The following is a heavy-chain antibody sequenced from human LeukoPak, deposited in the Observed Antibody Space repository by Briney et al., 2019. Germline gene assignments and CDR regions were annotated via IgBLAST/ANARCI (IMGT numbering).Heavy chain of an antibody. J-gene: IGHJ4*02. Sequence: SETLSLTCAVYGGSFSGYYWSWIRQPPGKGLEWIGEINHSGSTNYNPSLKSRVTISVDTSKNQFSPKLSSVTAADTAVYYCARGRSAMIVHYWGQGTLVTVSS. D-gene: IGHD3-22*01. CDR3: ARGRSAMIVHY. V-gene: IGHV4-34*01. CDR2: INHSGST. CDR1: GGSFSGYY.